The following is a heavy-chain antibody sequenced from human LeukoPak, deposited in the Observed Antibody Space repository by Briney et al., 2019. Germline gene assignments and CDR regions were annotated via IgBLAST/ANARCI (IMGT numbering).Heavy chain of an antibody. Sequence: SETLSLTCAVYGGSFSSYYWSWIRHPPGKGLEWIGEINHSGSTNYNPSLKSRVTISVDTSKNQFSLKLSSVTAADTAVYYCARVWRDTAMVSGFDPWGQGTLVTVSS. CDR1: GGSFSSYY. CDR3: ARVWRDTAMVSGFDP. V-gene: IGHV4-34*01. CDR2: INHSGST. D-gene: IGHD5-18*01. J-gene: IGHJ5*02.